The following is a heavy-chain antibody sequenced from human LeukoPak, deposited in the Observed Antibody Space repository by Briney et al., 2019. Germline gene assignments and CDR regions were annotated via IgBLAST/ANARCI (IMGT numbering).Heavy chain of an antibody. Sequence: PGGSLRLSCAASGFSFSSYSMNWVRQAPGKGLEWVSSITTSSSYIYYADSVKGRFTISRDNAKNSLYLQMNSLRAEDTAVYYCAELGITMIGGVWGKGTTVTISS. CDR2: ITTSSSYI. CDR3: AELGITMIGGV. D-gene: IGHD3-10*02. CDR1: GFSFSSYS. V-gene: IGHV3-21*01. J-gene: IGHJ6*04.